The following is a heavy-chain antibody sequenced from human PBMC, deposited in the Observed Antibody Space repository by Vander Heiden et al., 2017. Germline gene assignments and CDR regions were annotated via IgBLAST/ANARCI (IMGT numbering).Heavy chain of an antibody. Sequence: PGKGLEWVGRIKSKTDGWTTDYAAPVKGRFTISRDDSKNTLYLQMNSLKTEDTAVYYCTTDLGGGLDYWGQGTLVTVSS. CDR2: IKSKTDGWTT. D-gene: IGHD3-16*01. CDR3: TTDLGGGLDY. V-gene: IGHV3-15*01. J-gene: IGHJ4*02.